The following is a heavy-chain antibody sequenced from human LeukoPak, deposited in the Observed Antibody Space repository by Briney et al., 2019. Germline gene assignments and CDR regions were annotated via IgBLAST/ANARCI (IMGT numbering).Heavy chain of an antibody. V-gene: IGHV4-31*11. CDR1: GGSFSSGGYY. CDR3: ARGVGVVVPAPYYGMDV. Sequence: PSETLSLTCAVYGGSFSSGGYYWSWIRQHPGKGLEWIGYIYYSGSTYYNPSLKSRVTISVDTSKNQFSLKLSSVTAADTAVYYCARGVGVVVPAPYYGMDVWGQGTTVTVSS. D-gene: IGHD2-2*01. CDR2: IYYSGST. J-gene: IGHJ6*02.